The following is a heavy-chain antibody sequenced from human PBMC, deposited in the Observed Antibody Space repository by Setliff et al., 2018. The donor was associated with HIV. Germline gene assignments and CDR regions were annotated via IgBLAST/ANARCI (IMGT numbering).Heavy chain of an antibody. D-gene: IGHD2-21*01. CDR1: GGSLSSYY. CDR2: IYTSGST. Sequence: PSETLSLTCTVSGGSLSSYYWSWIRQPPGKGLEWIGYIYTSGSTNYNPSLKSRVTISVDTSKNQFSLKLSSVTAADTAVYYCARGPSILWWTPHQTPYYFDYWGQGTLVTVSS. CDR3: ARGPSILWWTPHQTPYYFDY. V-gene: IGHV4-4*08. J-gene: IGHJ4*02.